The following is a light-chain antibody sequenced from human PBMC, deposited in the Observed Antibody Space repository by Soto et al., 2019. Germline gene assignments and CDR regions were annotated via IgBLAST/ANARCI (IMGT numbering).Light chain of an antibody. CDR2: EVN. CDR1: SSDVGGYNY. V-gene: IGLV2-14*01. J-gene: IGLJ2*01. CDR3: SSYTRSSNLVV. Sequence: QSALTQPASVSASPGQSITISCTGTSSDVGGYNYVSWYQQHPGKAPKLIIYEVNNRPSGVSNRFSGSKSGNTASLTISGLQAEDEGDYYCSSYTRSSNLVVFGGGTQLTVL.